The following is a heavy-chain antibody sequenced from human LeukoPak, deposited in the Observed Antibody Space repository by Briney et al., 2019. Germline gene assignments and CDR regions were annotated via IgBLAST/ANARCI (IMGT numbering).Heavy chain of an antibody. Sequence: ASVKVSCKASGYTFTSYGISWVRQAPGQGLEWMGWISAYNGNTNYAQKLQGRVTMTTDTSTSTAYMELRSLRSEDTAVYYCARGRRERQWLVFDWFDPWGQGTLVTVSS. CDR1: GYTFTSYG. CDR2: ISAYNGNT. V-gene: IGHV1-18*01. D-gene: IGHD6-19*01. CDR3: ARGRRERQWLVFDWFDP. J-gene: IGHJ5*02.